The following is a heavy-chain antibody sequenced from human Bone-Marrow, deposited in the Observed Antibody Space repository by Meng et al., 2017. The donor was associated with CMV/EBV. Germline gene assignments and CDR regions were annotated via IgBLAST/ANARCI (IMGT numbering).Heavy chain of an antibody. Sequence: GGSLRLSCAASGFTFSSYSMNWVRQAPGKGLEWVSSISSSSSYIYYADSVKGRFTISRDNAKNSLYLQMNGLRAEDTAVYYCARVEDTAYRGRGAFDIWGQGTMVTVSS. J-gene: IGHJ3*02. V-gene: IGHV3-21*01. CDR2: ISSSSSYI. CDR1: GFTFSSYS. D-gene: IGHD5-18*01. CDR3: ARVEDTAYRGRGAFDI.